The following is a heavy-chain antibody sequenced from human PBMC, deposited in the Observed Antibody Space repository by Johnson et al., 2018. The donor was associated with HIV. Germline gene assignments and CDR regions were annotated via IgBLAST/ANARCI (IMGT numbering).Heavy chain of an antibody. CDR3: VKDRAEVVVVHDALDM. CDR1: GFTFSDYY. J-gene: IGHJ3*02. D-gene: IGHD3-22*01. CDR2: ISSGGGSV. Sequence: QVQLVESGGGLVKPGGSLRLSCSASGFTFSDYYMSWIRQAPGKGLEWVSYISSGGGSVYYAESMKGRFIISRDNSKKKLYLQMNSLRPEDTAVYYCVKDRAEVVVVHDALDMWGQGTMVTVSS. V-gene: IGHV3-11*04.